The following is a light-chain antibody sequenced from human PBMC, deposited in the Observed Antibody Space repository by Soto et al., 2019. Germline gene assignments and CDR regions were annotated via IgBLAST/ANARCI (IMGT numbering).Light chain of an antibody. CDR2: DAS. J-gene: IGKJ5*01. Sequence: IVLTQSPGTLSLSSGETASLSCSAIQSVSNNYLAWYQQKPGQAPRLLIYDASTGATGTPARFSGSGSGTEFALTISSLQSEDFAIYYCQQYSDWPPITFGQGTRLEIK. CDR1: QSVSNN. V-gene: IGKV3-15*01. CDR3: QQYSDWPPIT.